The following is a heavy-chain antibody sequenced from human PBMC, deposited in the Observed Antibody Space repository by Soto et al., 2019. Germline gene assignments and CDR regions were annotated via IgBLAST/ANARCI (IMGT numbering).Heavy chain of an antibody. D-gene: IGHD3-16*02. CDR1: GFTFSSYS. Sequence: EVQLVESGGGLVKPGGSLRLSCAASGFTFSSYSMNCVRQAPGKGLKWVSSIISSSSYIYYADSVKGRFTISRDNAKNSLYLQMNSLRAEDTSVYYCARDRFTSASGGSYLDYWGQGTLVTVSS. CDR2: IISSSSYI. V-gene: IGHV3-21*01. J-gene: IGHJ4*02. CDR3: ARDRFTSASGGSYLDY.